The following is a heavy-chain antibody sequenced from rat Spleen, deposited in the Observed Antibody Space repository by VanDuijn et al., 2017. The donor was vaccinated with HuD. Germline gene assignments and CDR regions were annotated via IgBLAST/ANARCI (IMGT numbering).Heavy chain of an antibody. CDR1: GFTFNNYW. V-gene: IGHV5-31*01. CDR2: VTNTGGTT. J-gene: IGHJ2*01. CDR3: NREGLGVQSFFDY. Sequence: EVQLVESGGGLLQPGRSLKLSCVASGFTFNNYWMTWIRQAPGKGLEWVASVTNTGGTTYYPDSVKGRFTISRDNAKSTLYLQMNSLRSEETATYDCNREGLGVQSFFDYWGQGVMVTVSS. D-gene: IGHD4-1*01.